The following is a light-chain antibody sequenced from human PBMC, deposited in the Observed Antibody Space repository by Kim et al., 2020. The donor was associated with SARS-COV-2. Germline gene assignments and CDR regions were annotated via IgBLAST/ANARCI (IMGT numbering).Light chain of an antibody. Sequence: DIQMTQSPSAMSASVGDRVTITCRASQGIRNDLAWFQQKPGKVPKRLIYGASTLHSGVPPRFSGSGSGTEFTLTIASLQPEDFVSYYCLQHNTYTYTFGQGTKREF. V-gene: IGKV1-17*03. J-gene: IGKJ2*01. CDR2: GAS. CDR1: QGIRND. CDR3: LQHNTYTYT.